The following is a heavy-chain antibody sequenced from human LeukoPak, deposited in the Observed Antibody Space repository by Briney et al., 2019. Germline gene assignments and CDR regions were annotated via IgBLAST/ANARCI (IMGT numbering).Heavy chain of an antibody. CDR3: TRDVGSSPFDH. CDR2: IWHDGSNK. D-gene: IGHD6-13*01. J-gene: IGHJ4*02. Sequence: PGRSLRLSCAASGFTFSSYGMHWVRQAPGKGLEWVAVIWHDGSNKNYAGSVKGRFTISRDNSKNTLYLQMDSLRAEDTAVYYCTRDVGSSPFDHWGQGTLVTVSS. CDR1: GFTFSSYG. V-gene: IGHV3-33*01.